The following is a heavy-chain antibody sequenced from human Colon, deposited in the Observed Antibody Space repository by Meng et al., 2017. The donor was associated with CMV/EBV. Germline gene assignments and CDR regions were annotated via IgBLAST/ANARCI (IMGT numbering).Heavy chain of an antibody. CDR1: GYTFRRYS. CDR2: IRGQKGDT. CDR3: ARDDPGDPLDF. J-gene: IGHJ4*02. Sequence: AFGYTFRRYSISWVRTGPGQGLEWMGYIRGQKGDTSYAQKDQGRLTLTTDAARNTAYMELTSLTYDDTAVYYCARDDPGDPLDFWGQGTLVTVSS. V-gene: IGHV1-18*01. D-gene: IGHD3-16*01.